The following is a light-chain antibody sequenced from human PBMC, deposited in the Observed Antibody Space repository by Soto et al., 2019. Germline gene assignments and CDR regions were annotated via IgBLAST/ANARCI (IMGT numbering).Light chain of an antibody. V-gene: IGLV2-11*01. J-gene: IGLJ2*01. CDR3: CSYAGSSWI. Sequence: QSALTQPRSVSGSPGQSVTISCTGTNSDVGHYTYVSWYQQHPGKAPKLIIFDVDKRPSGVPDRFSGSKSGNTASLTISGLQAEDEADYYCCSYAGSSWIFGGVTKLTVL. CDR2: DVD. CDR1: NSDVGHYTY.